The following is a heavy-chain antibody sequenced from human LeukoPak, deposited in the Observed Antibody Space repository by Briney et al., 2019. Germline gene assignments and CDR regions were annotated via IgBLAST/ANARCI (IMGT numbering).Heavy chain of an antibody. Sequence: GGSLRLSCAASGFTFSSYGMHWVRQAPGKGLEWVANIKEDGSEKYYVDSVKGRFTISRDNAKNSLYLQMSSLRAEDTAVYYCARDGDLDSTTSAFDIWGQGTMVTVSS. CDR1: GFTFSSYG. J-gene: IGHJ3*02. CDR3: ARDGDLDSTTSAFDI. CDR2: IKEDGSEK. D-gene: IGHD7-27*01. V-gene: IGHV3-7*01.